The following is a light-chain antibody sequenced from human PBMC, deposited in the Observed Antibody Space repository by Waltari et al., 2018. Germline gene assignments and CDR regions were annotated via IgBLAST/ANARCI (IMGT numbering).Light chain of an antibody. Sequence: TVVTQSPVTLSVSPGERATLSCRTSQTIGSNLAWYQQRPGQAPRLRIYHASTRATGIPARFSGSGSETEFTLTISSLQSEDFAVYYCQQYNRWPPGTFGQGTKVEV. V-gene: IGKV3-15*01. CDR2: HAS. CDR1: QTIGSN. CDR3: QQYNRWPPGT. J-gene: IGKJ1*01.